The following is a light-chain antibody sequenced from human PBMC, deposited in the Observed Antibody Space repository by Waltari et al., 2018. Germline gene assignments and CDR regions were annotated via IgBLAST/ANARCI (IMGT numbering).Light chain of an antibody. CDR3: HLWDSSTVNWV. V-gene: IGLV3-21*04. J-gene: IGLJ3*02. CDR1: DIGSKS. Sequence: SYVPTQPPSVSVAPGKTASITCGGDDIGSKSVHWFQQKPGQAPVLVIYYDNDRPSGIPERFSGSNSGNTATLTISRVEAGDGADYYCHLWDSSTVNWVFGGGTKLTVL. CDR2: YDN.